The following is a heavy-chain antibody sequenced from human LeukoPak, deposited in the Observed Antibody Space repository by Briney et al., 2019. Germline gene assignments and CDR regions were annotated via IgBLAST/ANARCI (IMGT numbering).Heavy chain of an antibody. CDR2: IYTRGST. Sequence: SETLSLTCTVSGDSISSYYWSWIRQPAGKGLEWIGRIYTRGSTNYNPSLKSRVTMSVDTSKNQFSLNLNSVAAADTAVYYCARGISSSWYPYFDYWAQGTLVTVSS. D-gene: IGHD6-13*01. V-gene: IGHV4-4*07. J-gene: IGHJ4*02. CDR1: GDSISSYY. CDR3: ARGISSSWYPYFDY.